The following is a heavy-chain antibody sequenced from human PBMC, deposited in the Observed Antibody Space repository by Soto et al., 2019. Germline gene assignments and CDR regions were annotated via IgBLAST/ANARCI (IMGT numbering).Heavy chain of an antibody. Sequence: TLSLTCAVSGGSIGTSAYYWGWIRQAPGKGLEWIGSINHSGNTYLSPSLKDRVTMSVDTSKNSFSLKLRSATAADTGLYYCSRRAPEGFDPWGQGTLVTVSS. J-gene: IGHJ5*02. CDR1: GGSIGTSAYY. CDR3: SRRAPEGFDP. V-gene: IGHV4-39*01. CDR2: INHSGNT.